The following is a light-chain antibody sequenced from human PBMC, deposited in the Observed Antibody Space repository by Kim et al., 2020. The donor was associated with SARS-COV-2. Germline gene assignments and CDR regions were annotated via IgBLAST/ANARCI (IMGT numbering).Light chain of an antibody. CDR1: SSNIGSNY. Sequence: QSVLTQPPSASGTPGQRVTISCSGSSSNIGSNYVYWYQQLPGTAPKLLIYRNNQRPSGVPDRFSGSKSGTSASLAISGLRSEDEADYYCAAWYDSLSGWVFGGGTQLTVL. V-gene: IGLV1-47*01. J-gene: IGLJ2*01. CDR3: AAWYDSLSGWV. CDR2: RNN.